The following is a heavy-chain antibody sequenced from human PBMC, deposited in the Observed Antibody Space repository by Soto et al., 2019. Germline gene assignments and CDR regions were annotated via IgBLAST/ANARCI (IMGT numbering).Heavy chain of an antibody. V-gene: IGHV3-30*18. CDR2: ISYDGSIK. CDR1: GFTFSNYG. D-gene: IGHD3-22*01. J-gene: IGHJ4*02. CDR3: AKDQYYDSSFDY. Sequence: LRLSCAASGFTFSNYGMHWVRQAPGKGLEWVAVISYDGSIKYYADSVKGRFTVSRDNSKNTLYLQMNSLRAEDTAVYSCAKDQYYDSSFDYWGQGTLVTVSS.